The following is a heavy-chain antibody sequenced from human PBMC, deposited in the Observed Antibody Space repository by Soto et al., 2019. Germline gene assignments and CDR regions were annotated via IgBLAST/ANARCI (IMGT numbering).Heavy chain of an antibody. Sequence: GGSLRLSCAASGFTFSSYDMHWVRQAPGKGLEWVAVISYDGSNKYYADPVKGRFTISRDNAKRSVYLQMNSLRAEDTAVYYCARDRGFDSWGQGTLVTVSS. V-gene: IGHV3-30*03. CDR2: ISYDGSNK. CDR3: ARDRGFDS. J-gene: IGHJ4*02. CDR1: GFTFSSYD.